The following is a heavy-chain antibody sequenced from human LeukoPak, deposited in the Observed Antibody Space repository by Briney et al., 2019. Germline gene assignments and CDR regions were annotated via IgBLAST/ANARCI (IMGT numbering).Heavy chain of an antibody. J-gene: IGHJ4*02. CDR1: GLILRGHA. CDR3: AKGYSSGWTPFDY. D-gene: IGHD6-19*01. V-gene: IGHV3-23*01. Sequence: GGPLTLSCEASGLILRGHAMSWVRQAPGRWLEWVSGIGDSGEIERYADSVKGRFTISRDNFRNTVYLEMRSLRPEDTAVYYCAKGYSSGWTPFDYWGQGTQVTVSS. CDR2: IGDSGEIE.